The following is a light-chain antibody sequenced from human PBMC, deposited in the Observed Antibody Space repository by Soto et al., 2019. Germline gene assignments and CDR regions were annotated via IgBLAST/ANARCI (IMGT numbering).Light chain of an antibody. CDR2: EVN. Sequence: QSVLTQPPSASGSPGQSVTISCTGSSSDVGGYDYVSWYQHHPGKAPKLMIYEVNKRPSGVPDRFSGSKSGNTASLTVSGLQAEDEGDYYCSSYAGSDPFVFGPGTKVTVL. CDR1: SSDVGGYDY. J-gene: IGLJ1*01. CDR3: SSYAGSDPFV. V-gene: IGLV2-8*01.